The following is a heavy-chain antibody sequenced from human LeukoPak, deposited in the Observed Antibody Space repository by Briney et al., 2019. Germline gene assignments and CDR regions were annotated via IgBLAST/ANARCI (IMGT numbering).Heavy chain of an antibody. D-gene: IGHD3-22*01. Sequence: GGSLRLSCAASGFTFSSYGMHWVRQAPGKGLEWVAVIWYDGSNKYYADSVKGRFTISRDNSKNTLYLQMNSLRAEDTAVYYCARIITYYDSSGYRGYYFDCWGQGTLVTVSS. CDR1: GFTFSSYG. CDR3: ARIITYYDSSGYRGYYFDC. V-gene: IGHV3-33*01. CDR2: IWYDGSNK. J-gene: IGHJ4*02.